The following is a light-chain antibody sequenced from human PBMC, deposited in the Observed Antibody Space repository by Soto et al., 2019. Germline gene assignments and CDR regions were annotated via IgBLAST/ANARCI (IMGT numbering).Light chain of an antibody. CDR3: QQYNNWPPWT. CDR2: GAS. Sequence: EIVVPRSPATLSVSLGEEPNRSVRASQTVSSNLAWYQQKPGQAPRLLIFGASTRATGIPARFSGSGSGTEFTLTIDSLQSEDFAVYYCQQYNNWPPWTFGQGTKVDNK. V-gene: IGKV3-15*01. J-gene: IGKJ1*01. CDR1: QTVSSN.